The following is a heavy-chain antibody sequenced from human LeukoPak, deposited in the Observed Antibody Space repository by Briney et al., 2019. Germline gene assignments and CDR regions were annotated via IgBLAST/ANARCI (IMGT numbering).Heavy chain of an antibody. D-gene: IGHD6-19*01. CDR2: ISYDGSNK. J-gene: IGHJ4*02. V-gene: IGHV3-30*18. CDR3: AKDHTAVALDY. Sequence: GGSLRLSCAASGFTFSSYGMHWVRQAPGKGLEWVAVISYDGSNKYYADSVKGRFTISRDNSKNTLYLQMNSLRAEDTAVYYCAKDHTAVALDYWGQGTLVTVSS. CDR1: GFTFSSYG.